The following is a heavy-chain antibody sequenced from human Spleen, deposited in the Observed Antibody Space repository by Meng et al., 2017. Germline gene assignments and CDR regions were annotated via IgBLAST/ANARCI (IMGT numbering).Heavy chain of an antibody. CDR2: INTYNGKT. V-gene: IGHV1-18*01. CDR3: ATRGNPYLNC. CDR1: GYTLSSDG. Sequence: QGQLVQSGAEVKKPGASVKVSCEASGYTLSSDGFSWVRQAPGQGLEWLGLINTYNGKTDYAQKFQGRITMTTDTFTSTAYMELRNLRSDDTAVYYCATRGNPYLNCWGQGTLVTVSS. J-gene: IGHJ4*02.